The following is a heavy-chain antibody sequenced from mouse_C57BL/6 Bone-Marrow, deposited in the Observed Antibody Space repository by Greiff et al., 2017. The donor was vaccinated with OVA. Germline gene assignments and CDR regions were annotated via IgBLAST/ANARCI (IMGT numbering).Heavy chain of an antibody. CDR3: AREGGYYDYDVSIDY. J-gene: IGHJ4*01. V-gene: IGHV1-63*01. CDR2: IYPGGGYT. D-gene: IGHD2-4*01. Sequence: QVQLQQSGAELVRPGTSVKMSCKASGYTFTNYWIGWAKQRPGHGLEWIGDIYPGGGYTNYNEKFKGKSTLTAYKSSSTAYMQFSSLTSEDSAIYYGAREGGYYDYDVSIDYWGQGTSVTVSS. CDR1: GYTFTNYW.